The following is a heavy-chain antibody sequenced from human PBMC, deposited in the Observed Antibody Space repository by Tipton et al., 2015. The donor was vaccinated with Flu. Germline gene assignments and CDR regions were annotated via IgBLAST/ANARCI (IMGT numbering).Heavy chain of an antibody. CDR1: GYSISSGYY. J-gene: IGHJ3*02. CDR3: ARVDRVGAFDI. Sequence: TLSLTCTVSGYSISSGYYWDWIRQPPGKGLEWIGSIYHSGSTYYNPSLKSRVAISVDTSKNQFSLKLSSVTAADTAVYYCARVDRVGAFDIWGQGTMVTVSS. V-gene: IGHV4-38-2*02. CDR2: IYHSGST. D-gene: IGHD1-14*01.